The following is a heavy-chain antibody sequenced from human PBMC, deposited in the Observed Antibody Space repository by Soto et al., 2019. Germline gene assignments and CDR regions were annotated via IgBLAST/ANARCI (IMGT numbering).Heavy chain of an antibody. D-gene: IGHD3-10*01. Sequence: QVNLVQSGEDEKKPGASVKFSCQASVYTFTSYAMHWVRKAPGQRLEWMGWINAGNGNTKYSQKFQGRVTITRDTSASTAYRELSSLRAEDTAVYYGARDSGGADYLGQGTLGTVSS. J-gene: IGHJ4*02. CDR3: ARDSGGADY. CDR2: INAGNGNT. V-gene: IGHV1-3*05. CDR1: VYTFTSYA.